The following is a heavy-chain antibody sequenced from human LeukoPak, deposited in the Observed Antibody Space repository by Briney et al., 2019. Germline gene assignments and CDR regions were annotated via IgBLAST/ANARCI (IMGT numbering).Heavy chain of an antibody. Sequence: GASVKVSCKASGYTFTSYYMHWVRQAPGQGLEWMGWINPNSGGTNYAQKFQGRVTMTRDTSISTAYMELSRLRSDDTAVYYCARGGDYGDYPYYFDYWGQGTLVTVSS. D-gene: IGHD4-17*01. V-gene: IGHV1-2*02. CDR3: ARGGDYGDYPYYFDY. J-gene: IGHJ4*02. CDR1: GYTFTSYY. CDR2: INPNSGGT.